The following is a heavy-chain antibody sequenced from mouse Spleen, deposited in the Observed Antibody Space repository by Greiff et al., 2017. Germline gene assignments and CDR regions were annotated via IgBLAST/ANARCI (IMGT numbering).Heavy chain of an antibody. CDR2: IDPSDSYT. D-gene: IGHD2-10*02. CDR3: ARGGYDWFAY. CDR1: GYTFTSYW. J-gene: IGHJ3*01. V-gene: IGHV1-69*01. Sequence: QVQLKQPGAELVMPGASVKLSCQASGYTFTSYWIHWVKQRPGQGLEWIGEIDPSDSYTNYNQKFKGKATLTVDKSSSTAYMQLSSLTSEDSAVYYCARGGYDWFAYWGQGTLVTVSA.